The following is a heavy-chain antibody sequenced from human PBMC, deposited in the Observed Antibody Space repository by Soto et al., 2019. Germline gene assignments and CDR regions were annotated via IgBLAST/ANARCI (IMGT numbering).Heavy chain of an antibody. CDR3: ARHSSSGYFFDY. CDR1: GGSISSSSYY. J-gene: IGHJ4*02. V-gene: IGHV4-39*01. CDR2: IYYSGST. Sequence: SETLSLTCTVSGGSISSSSYYWGWIRQPPGKGLEWIGSIYYSGSTYYNPSLKSRVTISVDTSKNQFSLKLSSVTAADTAVYYCARHSSSGYFFDYWGQGTLVTVSS. D-gene: IGHD3-22*01.